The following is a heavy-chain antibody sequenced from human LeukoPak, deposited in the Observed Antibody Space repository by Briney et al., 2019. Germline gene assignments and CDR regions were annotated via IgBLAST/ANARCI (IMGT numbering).Heavy chain of an antibody. V-gene: IGHV1-2*06. D-gene: IGHD1-26*01. CDR1: GYTFTGYY. CDR2: INPNSGGT. CDR3: ARDELGPYYYGMDV. Sequence: GASVKVSCKASGYTFTGYYIHWVRQAPGQGLEWMGRINPNSGGTDFAQKFQGRVTMTGDTSINTAYMELSRLKSDDTAVYYCARDELGPYYYGMDVWGQGTTVTVSS. J-gene: IGHJ6*02.